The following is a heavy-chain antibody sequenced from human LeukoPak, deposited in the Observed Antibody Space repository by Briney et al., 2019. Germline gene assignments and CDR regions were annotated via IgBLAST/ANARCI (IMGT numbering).Heavy chain of an antibody. CDR1: GFTFSSYG. D-gene: IGHD3/OR15-3a*01. Sequence: PGGSQSLFCAASGFTFSSYGMHWVRQAPGKGLEWVAVVSFDGDNKYYADSVKDRFTISRDNSQNTLYLQLNSLRAEDTAVYYCARDWTLNYWGKGTLATVSS. J-gene: IGHJ4*02. CDR3: ARDWTLNY. CDR2: VSFDGDNK. V-gene: IGHV3-30-3*01.